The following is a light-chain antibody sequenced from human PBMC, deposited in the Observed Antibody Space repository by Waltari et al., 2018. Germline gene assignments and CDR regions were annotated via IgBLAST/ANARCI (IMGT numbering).Light chain of an antibody. V-gene: IGLV2-23*02. J-gene: IGLJ2*01. CDR3: CSYAGSSTFEI. CDR2: EVT. CDR1: RSDIRSYSL. Sequence: QSALTQPASVSGSPGQSITISCSGSRSDIRSYSLVSWYQQHPGKAPKLMIYEVTKRPSGVSDRFSGSKSGNTAYLTISGLQADDEAHYHCCSYAGSSTFEIFGGGTKVTVL.